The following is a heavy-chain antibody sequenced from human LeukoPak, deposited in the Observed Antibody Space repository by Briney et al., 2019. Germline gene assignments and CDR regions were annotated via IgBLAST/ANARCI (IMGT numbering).Heavy chain of an antibody. Sequence: GGSLRLSCAASGFTFSGYSMNWVRQAPGKGLEWVSYISSSSSTIYYADSVKGRFTISRENSKNTMYLQMNILRAEDTAVYYYXXXIRVGSYNWFDPWGQGTLVTVSS. V-gene: IGHV3-48*01. CDR1: GFTFSGYS. CDR2: ISSSSSTI. J-gene: IGHJ5*02. CDR3: XXXIRVGSYNWFDP. D-gene: IGHD6-25*01.